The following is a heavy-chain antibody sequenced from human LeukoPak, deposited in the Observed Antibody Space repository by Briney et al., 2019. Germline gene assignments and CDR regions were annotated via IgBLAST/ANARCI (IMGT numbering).Heavy chain of an antibody. V-gene: IGHV1-8*01. CDR3: ARDRPPYYYDSSGYIDY. D-gene: IGHD3-22*01. Sequence: ASVKVSCKASGYTFTSYDINWVRQATGQGLEWMGWMNPNSGNTGYAQKFQGRVTMTRNTSISTAYMELSSLRSEDTAVYYCARDRPPYYYDSSGYIDYWGQGTLVTVSS. J-gene: IGHJ4*02. CDR1: GYTFTSYD. CDR2: MNPNSGNT.